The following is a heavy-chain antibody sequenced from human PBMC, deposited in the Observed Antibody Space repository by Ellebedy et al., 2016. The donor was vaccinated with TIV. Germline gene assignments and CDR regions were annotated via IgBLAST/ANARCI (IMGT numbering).Heavy chain of an antibody. CDR2: IRGSGGTT. CDR1: GFTFRSLA. J-gene: IGHJ4*02. Sequence: GESLKISCAASGFTFRSLAMKLVRQAPGKGLEWVSGIRGSGGTTYYTDSEKGRFTISRDNTKNTLYLPMNSLRVEDTAVYYCVGRHQRRGWYCRFDYWGQGTLVTVSS. V-gene: IGHV3-23*01. CDR3: VGRHQRRGWYCRFDY. D-gene: IGHD6-19*01.